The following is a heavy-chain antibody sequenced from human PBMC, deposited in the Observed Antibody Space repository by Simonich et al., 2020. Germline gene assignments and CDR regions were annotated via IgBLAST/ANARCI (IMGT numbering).Heavy chain of an antibody. CDR2: ITPNSGDT. V-gene: IGHV1-2*02. CDR1: GYTFTGYY. Sequence: QVQLVQSGAEVKKPGASVKVSCKASGYTFTGYYMHWVRQAPGQGLEWMVGITPNSGDTNYAQQFKGRVTMTRDTSISTAYMELSRLRSDDTAVYYCARVRFEAFDIWGQGTMVTVSS. CDR3: ARVRFEAFDI. J-gene: IGHJ3*02.